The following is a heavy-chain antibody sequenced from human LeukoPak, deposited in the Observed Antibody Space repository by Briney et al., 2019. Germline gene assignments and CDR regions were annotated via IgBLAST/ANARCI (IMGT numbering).Heavy chain of an antibody. CDR3: ARDELWTVVEPALDY. CDR2: IKQDGSEK. Sequence: GGSLRLSCAASGFTFNDHWMCWVRQAPGKGLEWVANIKQDGSEKFYVDSVKGRFTISRDNAKNSLYLQMNSLRAEDTAVYYCARDELWTVVEPALDYWGQGTLVTVSS. J-gene: IGHJ4*02. V-gene: IGHV3-7*01. D-gene: IGHD2-2*01. CDR1: GFTFNDHW.